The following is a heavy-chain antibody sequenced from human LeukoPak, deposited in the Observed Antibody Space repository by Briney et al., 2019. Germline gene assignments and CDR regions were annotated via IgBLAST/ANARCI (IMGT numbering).Heavy chain of an antibody. CDR1: AGSINNDIYF. CDR2: VYHGDDT. CDR3: AAHSWNYGESC. V-gene: IGHV4-39*01. J-gene: IGHJ4*02. D-gene: IGHD1-7*01. Sequence: SETLSLTCTVSAGSINNDIYFWGWIRQPPGKGLEWIASVYHGDDTYYRPSLKSRVTISKGRSKNQFSLRMTSVTAADTAVYYCAAHSWNYGESCWGQGTLVTVSS.